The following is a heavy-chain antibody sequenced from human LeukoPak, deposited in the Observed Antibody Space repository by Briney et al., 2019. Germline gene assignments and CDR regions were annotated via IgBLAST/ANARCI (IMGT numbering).Heavy chain of an antibody. V-gene: IGHV3-48*03. Sequence: GGSLRLSRAASGFTFSSYEMNWVRQAPGKGLEWVSYISSSGSTIYYADSVKGRFTISRDNAKNSLYLQMNSLRAEDTAVYYCARGKSLWFGELLGYWGQGTLVTVSS. CDR3: ARGKSLWFGELLGY. D-gene: IGHD3-10*01. CDR2: ISSSGSTI. CDR1: GFTFSSYE. J-gene: IGHJ4*02.